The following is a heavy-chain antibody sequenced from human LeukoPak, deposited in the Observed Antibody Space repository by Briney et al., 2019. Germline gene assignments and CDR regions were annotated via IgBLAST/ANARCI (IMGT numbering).Heavy chain of an antibody. Sequence: SETLSLTCTVSGGSISSSSYYWGWIRQPPGKGLEWIGSIYYSGSTYYNPSLKSRVTISVDTSKNQFSLKLSSVTAADTAVYYCASGDCSSTSCYYYYYYMDVWGKGTTVTVS. CDR2: IYYSGST. CDR1: GGSISSSSYY. CDR3: ASGDCSSTSCYYYYYYMDV. V-gene: IGHV4-39*07. D-gene: IGHD2-2*03. J-gene: IGHJ6*03.